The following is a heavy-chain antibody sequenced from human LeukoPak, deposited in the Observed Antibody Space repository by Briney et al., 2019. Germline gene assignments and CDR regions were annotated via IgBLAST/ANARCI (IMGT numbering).Heavy chain of an antibody. CDR2: ISYDGSNK. J-gene: IGHJ4*02. CDR3: ARDHRKAAAYCDY. CDR1: GFTFSSYA. V-gene: IGHV3-30-3*01. D-gene: IGHD6-13*01. Sequence: GGSLRLSCAASGFTFSSYAMHWVRQAPGKGLEWVAVISYDGSNKYYADSVKGRFTISRDNSKNTLYLQMNSLRAEDTAVYYCARDHRKAAAYCDYWGQGTLVTVSS.